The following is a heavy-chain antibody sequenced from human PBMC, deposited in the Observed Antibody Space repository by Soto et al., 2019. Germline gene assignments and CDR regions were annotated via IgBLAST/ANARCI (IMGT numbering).Heavy chain of an antibody. CDR3: ARQGGYCSGGSCYHYYGMDV. Sequence: PGESLKISCKGSGYSFTSYWIGWVRQMPGKGLEWMGIIYPGDSDTRYSPSFQGQVTISADKSISTAYLQWSSLKASDTAMYYCARQGGYCSGGSCYHYYGMDVWGQGTTVTVSS. J-gene: IGHJ6*02. CDR2: IYPGDSDT. CDR1: GYSFTSYW. V-gene: IGHV5-51*01. D-gene: IGHD2-15*01.